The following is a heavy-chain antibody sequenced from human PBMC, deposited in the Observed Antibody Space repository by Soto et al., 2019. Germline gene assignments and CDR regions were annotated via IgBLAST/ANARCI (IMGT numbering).Heavy chain of an antibody. J-gene: IGHJ6*02. CDR1: GGTFSSYA. D-gene: IGHD2-15*01. CDR3: ARDRGTVVVVAATRDYYYYGMDV. Sequence: SVKVSCKASGGTFSSYAISWVRQAPGQGLEWMGGIIPIFGTANYAQKFQGRVTITADESTSTAYMELSSLRSEDTAVYYCARDRGTVVVVAATRDYYYYGMDVWGQGTTVTV. V-gene: IGHV1-69*13. CDR2: IIPIFGTA.